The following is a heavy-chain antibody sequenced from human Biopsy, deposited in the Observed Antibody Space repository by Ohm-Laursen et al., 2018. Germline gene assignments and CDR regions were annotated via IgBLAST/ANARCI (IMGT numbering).Heavy chain of an antibody. J-gene: IGHJ6*02. Sequence: SETLSLLCSVSGASMTDYYSSWIWQPAGKGLEWIGRAYPSGTTYYNPSLKGRVTISIDASKNQLSLKVTSVTAADTAVFYCAGSRGHYFNGLDVWGQGTTVIVSS. CDR3: AGSRGHYFNGLDV. CDR1: GASMTDYY. CDR2: AYPSGTT. V-gene: IGHV4-4*07. D-gene: IGHD3-10*01.